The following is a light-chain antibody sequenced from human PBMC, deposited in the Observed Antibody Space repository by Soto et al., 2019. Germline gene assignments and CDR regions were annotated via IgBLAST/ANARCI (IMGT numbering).Light chain of an antibody. CDR1: QTVISSY. CDR2: GAS. Sequence: EIVLTQSPGTLSLSPGERTTLSCRASQTVISSYLAWYQQKPGQAPRLLISGASSRATGVPDRFSGSGSGTDFTLTISRLEPEDFAVYFCQQYRRSPLTFGGGTKVEIK. J-gene: IGKJ4*01. V-gene: IGKV3-20*01. CDR3: QQYRRSPLT.